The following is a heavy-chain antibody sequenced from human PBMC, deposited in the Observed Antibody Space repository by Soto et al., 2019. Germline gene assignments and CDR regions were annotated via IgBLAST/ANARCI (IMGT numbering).Heavy chain of an antibody. D-gene: IGHD3-3*01. CDR2: IYYSGST. Sequence: SETLSLTCTVSGGSISSSSYYWGWIRQPPGKGLEWIGSIYYSGSTYYNPSLKSRVTISVDTSKNQFSLKLSSVTAADTAVYYCARHNYDFWSGYYRANYGMDVWGQGTTVTVS. CDR1: GGSISSSSYY. V-gene: IGHV4-39*01. CDR3: ARHNYDFWSGYYRANYGMDV. J-gene: IGHJ6*02.